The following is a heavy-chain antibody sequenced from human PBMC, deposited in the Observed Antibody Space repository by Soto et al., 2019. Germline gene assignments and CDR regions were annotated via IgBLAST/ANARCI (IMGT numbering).Heavy chain of an antibody. CDR2: IWYDGSNK. Sequence: GGSLRLSCAASGFTFSSYWMSWVRQAPGKGLEWVAVIWYDGSNKYYADSVKGRFTISRDNSKNTLYLQMNSLRAEDTAVYYCAKGSSIYDFWSGSPQTYGMDVWGQGTTVTVSS. J-gene: IGHJ6*02. CDR3: AKGSSIYDFWSGSPQTYGMDV. D-gene: IGHD3-3*01. CDR1: GFTFSSYW. V-gene: IGHV3-33*06.